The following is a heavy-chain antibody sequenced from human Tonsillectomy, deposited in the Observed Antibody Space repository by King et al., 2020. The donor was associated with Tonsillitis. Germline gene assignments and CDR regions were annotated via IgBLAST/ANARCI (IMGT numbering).Heavy chain of an antibody. CDR1: GGSFSGYY. CDR2: INHSGST. D-gene: IGHD6-19*01. Sequence: VQLQQWGAGLLKPSETLSLTCAVYGGSFSGYYWSWIRQPPGKGLEWIGEINHSGSTNYNPSLKSRVTISVDTTKNQFSLKLSSLTAADTAVYYCAKCSYSSGWYYQSYFDLWGRGTLVTVSS. J-gene: IGHJ2*01. V-gene: IGHV4-34*01. CDR3: AKCSYSSGWYYQSYFDL.